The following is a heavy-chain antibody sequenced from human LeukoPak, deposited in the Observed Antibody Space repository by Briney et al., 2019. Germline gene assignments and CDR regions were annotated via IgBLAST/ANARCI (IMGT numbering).Heavy chain of an antibody. CDR1: GGSFRGYL. CDR2: INHSGST. V-gene: IGHV4-34*01. Sequence: SETLSLTCAVYGGSFRGYLWSWIRQPPGKGLEWIGDINHSGSTYYNPSLKSRVTISVDTSKNQFSLKLSSVTAADTAVYYCARLSPYLGSGSSAFPDDFWGQGTLVTVSS. CDR3: ARLSPYLGSGSSAFPDDF. J-gene: IGHJ4*02. D-gene: IGHD3-10*01.